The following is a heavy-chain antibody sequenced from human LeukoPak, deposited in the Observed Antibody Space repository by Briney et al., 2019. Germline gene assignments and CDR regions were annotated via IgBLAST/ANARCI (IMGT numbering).Heavy chain of an antibody. CDR3: ARMGSGSYGPTGPIDY. D-gene: IGHD1-26*01. CDR2: ITHDGGNT. CDR1: GFTFSIYA. Sequence: PGTSLRLSCAASGFTFSIYAMHWVRQAPGKGLEWVAVITHDGGNTYYADSVKGRFTISRDNSKSTLYLQMSSLRAEDTAVYYCARMGSGSYGPTGPIDYWGQGTLVTVSS. J-gene: IGHJ4*02. V-gene: IGHV3-30*15.